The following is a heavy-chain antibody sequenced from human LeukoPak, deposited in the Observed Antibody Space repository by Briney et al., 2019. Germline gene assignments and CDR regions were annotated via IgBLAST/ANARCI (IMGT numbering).Heavy chain of an antibody. CDR1: GFAVSSHW. CDR2: VNRDGSET. J-gene: IGHJ6*02. V-gene: IGHV3-7*03. CDR3: ARNNGMDV. Sequence: PGGSLRLSCAASGFAVSSHWMTWVRQVPGRGPEWVANVNRDGSETYYLDSVKGRFTISKDNAKNSLYLQMNSLRAEDTALYHCARNNGMDVWGQGTKVIVSS.